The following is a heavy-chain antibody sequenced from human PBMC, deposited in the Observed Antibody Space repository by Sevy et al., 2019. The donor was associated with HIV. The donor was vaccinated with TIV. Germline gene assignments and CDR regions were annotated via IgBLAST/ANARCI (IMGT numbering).Heavy chain of an antibody. CDR2: IRNKAKTYTT. CDR1: GFTFGDLY. Sequence: GGSLRLSCAASGFTFGDLYMDWVRQAPGKGLEWVDRIRNKAKTYTTEYAASVKGRFTISRDDSTNSLYLQMNSLKTDDTAVYYCAAVAADRGYFDIWGRGTLVTVSS. CDR3: AAVAADRGYFDI. J-gene: IGHJ2*01. V-gene: IGHV3-72*01. D-gene: IGHD6-19*01.